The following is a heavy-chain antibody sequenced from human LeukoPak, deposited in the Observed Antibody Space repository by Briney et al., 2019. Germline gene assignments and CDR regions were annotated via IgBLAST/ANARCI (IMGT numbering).Heavy chain of an antibody. Sequence: GGSLRLSCAASGFTFSSYWMHWVRQAPGKGLVWVSRINRDGSSTYYADSVKGRFSISRDNAKNTLYLQMNSLRAEDTAVYYCARGYGDWFDPWGQGTLVTVS. CDR1: GFTFSSYW. CDR3: ARGYGDWFDP. J-gene: IGHJ5*02. CDR2: INRDGSST. D-gene: IGHD3-10*01. V-gene: IGHV3-74*01.